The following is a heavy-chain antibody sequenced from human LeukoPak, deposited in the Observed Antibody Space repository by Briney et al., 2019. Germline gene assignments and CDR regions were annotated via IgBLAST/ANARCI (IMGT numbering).Heavy chain of an antibody. CDR2: IYYSGST. J-gene: IGHJ4*02. CDR3: ARGLQYFDY. Sequence: SETLSLTCTVSGGSISSSSYYWGWIRQPPGKGLEWIGSIYYSGSTYYNPSLKSRVTISVDTSKNQFSLKLSSVTAADTAVYYCARGLQYFDYWGQGTLVTVSS. CDR1: GGSISSSSYY. D-gene: IGHD2-15*01. V-gene: IGHV4-39*01.